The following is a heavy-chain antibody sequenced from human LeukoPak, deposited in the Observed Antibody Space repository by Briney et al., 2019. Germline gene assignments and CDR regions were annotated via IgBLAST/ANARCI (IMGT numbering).Heavy chain of an antibody. Sequence: ASVKVSRKTSGYRFSDYGISWVRQAPGQGLQWMGWINTYNGNTEYAQSLQGRATMTIDTATATAYLEVRSLISDDTAVYYCARDLGEGAKRDLDLWGQGTLVTVSS. CDR1: GYRFSDYG. J-gene: IGHJ4*02. CDR3: ARDLGEGAKRDLDL. D-gene: IGHD1-26*01. V-gene: IGHV1-18*01. CDR2: INTYNGNT.